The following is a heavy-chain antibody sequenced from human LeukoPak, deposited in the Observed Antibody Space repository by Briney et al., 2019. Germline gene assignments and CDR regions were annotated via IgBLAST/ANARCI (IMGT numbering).Heavy chain of an antibody. CDR1: GFTFSSYA. CDR3: AREDGAAAGPDY. Sequence: GASLRLSCAASGFTFSSYAMSWVRQAPGKGLEWVSAISGSGGSTYYADSVKGRFTISRDNAKNSLYLQMNSLRAEDTAVYYCAREDGAAAGPDYWGQGTLVTVSS. CDR2: ISGSGGST. D-gene: IGHD6-13*01. J-gene: IGHJ4*02. V-gene: IGHV3-23*01.